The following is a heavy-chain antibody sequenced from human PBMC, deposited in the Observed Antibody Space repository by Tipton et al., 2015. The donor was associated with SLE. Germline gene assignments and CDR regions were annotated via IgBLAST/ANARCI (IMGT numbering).Heavy chain of an antibody. CDR2: ISGSGGST. Sequence: GSLRLSCAASGFTFNNYGMAWVRQAPGKGLEWVSTISGSGGSTYYADSVKGRFTISRDNSKNTLYLQMNSLRAEDTAVYYCAKWHDGMDVWGQGTTVTVSS. CDR1: GFTFNNYG. J-gene: IGHJ6*02. CDR3: AKWHDGMDV. V-gene: IGHV3-23*01.